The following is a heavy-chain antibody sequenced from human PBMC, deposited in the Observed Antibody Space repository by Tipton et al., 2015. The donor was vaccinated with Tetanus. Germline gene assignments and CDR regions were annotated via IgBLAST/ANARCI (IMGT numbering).Heavy chain of an antibody. CDR2: IYYRGDT. D-gene: IGHD6-6*01. J-gene: IGHJ5*02. CDR3: ARDQGGGRVVRLNWLDP. CDR1: GDSISRGGYF. V-gene: IGHV4-31*03. Sequence: TLSLTCTVSGDSISRGGYFWNWIRQRPGKGPGWVGYIYYRGDTYYNPSLKSRVSMSVDTSKNQFSLNLSSVTAADTAVYYCARDQGGGRVVRLNWLDPWGQGTLVTVSS.